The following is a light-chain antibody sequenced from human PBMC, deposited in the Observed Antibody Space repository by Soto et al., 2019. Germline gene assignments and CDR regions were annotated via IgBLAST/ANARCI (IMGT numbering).Light chain of an antibody. Sequence: QSVLTQPASVSGSPGQSITISCTGTTSDVGSYDLVSWYQQHPGKAPKLIIYDVTKRPSGVSNRFSGSKSGNTASLTISGLQAEDEADYYCCSYAGSSTYVFGSGTKVT. CDR3: CSYAGSSTYV. J-gene: IGLJ1*01. CDR1: TSDVGSYDL. CDR2: DVT. V-gene: IGLV2-23*02.